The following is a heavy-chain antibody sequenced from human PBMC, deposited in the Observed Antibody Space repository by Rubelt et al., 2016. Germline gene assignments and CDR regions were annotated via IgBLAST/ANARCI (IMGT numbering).Heavy chain of an antibody. CDR1: GGSISSGGYS. CDR2: IYHSGRT. J-gene: IGHJ4*02. Sequence: QVQPQESGPGLVKPSQTLSLTCTVSGGSISSGGYSLSWIRQHPGKGPEWIGYIYHSGRTYCNPSLKGQVTISVGTSKNQFTLKLSSVTAADTAVYYCARELLGQGGDYFDYWGQGTLVTVSS. CDR3: ARELLGQGGDYFDY. V-gene: IGHV4-31*01. D-gene: IGHD3-16*01.